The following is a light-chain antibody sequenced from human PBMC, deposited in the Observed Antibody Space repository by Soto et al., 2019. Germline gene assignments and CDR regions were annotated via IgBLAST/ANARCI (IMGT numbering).Light chain of an antibody. CDR3: SSHTSSSTRRV. CDR1: SSDVGGYNY. V-gene: IGLV2-14*01. CDR2: EVS. J-gene: IGLJ3*02. Sequence: QSVLTQPASVSGSPGQSITISCTGTSSDVGGYNYVSWYQQHPGKAPKLMIYEVSNRPSGVSNRFSGSKSGNTASLTISGLQAEDEADYYCSSHTSSSTRRVFGGGTKLTVL.